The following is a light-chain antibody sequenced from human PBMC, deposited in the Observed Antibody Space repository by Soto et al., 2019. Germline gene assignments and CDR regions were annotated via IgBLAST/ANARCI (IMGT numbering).Light chain of an antibody. Sequence: QSVLTQPPSVSGAPGQRVTISCTGSSSNIGAGYDVHWYQQLPGTAPKLLIYSNNNRPSGVPDRFSGSKSGTSASLAITGLQAEDEADYYCQSYDSSLSRYVFGTGTKVTGL. J-gene: IGLJ1*01. CDR3: QSYDSSLSRYV. CDR2: SNN. V-gene: IGLV1-40*01. CDR1: SSNIGAGYD.